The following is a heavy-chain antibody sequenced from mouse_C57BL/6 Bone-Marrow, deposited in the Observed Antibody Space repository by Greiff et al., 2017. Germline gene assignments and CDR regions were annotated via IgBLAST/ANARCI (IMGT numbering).Heavy chain of an antibody. CDR3: ARSWSRGFDY. V-gene: IGHV1-66*01. CDR1: GYSFTSYY. CDR2: IYPGSGNT. J-gene: IGHJ2*01. Sequence: VKLVESGPELVKPGASVKISCKASGYSFTSYYIHWVKQRPGQGLEWIGWIYPGSGNTKYNEKFKGKATLTADTSSSTAYMQLSSLTSEDSAVYYCARSWSRGFDYWGQGTTLTVSS.